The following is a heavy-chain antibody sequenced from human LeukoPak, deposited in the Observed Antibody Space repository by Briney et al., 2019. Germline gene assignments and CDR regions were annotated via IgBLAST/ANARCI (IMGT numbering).Heavy chain of an antibody. D-gene: IGHD5-18*01. CDR1: GFTVSSNY. V-gene: IGHV3-53*01. J-gene: IGHJ4*02. Sequence: PGGSLRLSCAASGFTVSSNYMSWVRQAPGKGLEWVSVIYSGGSTYYADSVKGRFTISRDNSKNTLYLQMNSLRAEDTAVYYCAKGADGGYSYGYGYWGQGTLVTVSS. CDR3: AKGADGGYSYGYGY. CDR2: IYSGGST.